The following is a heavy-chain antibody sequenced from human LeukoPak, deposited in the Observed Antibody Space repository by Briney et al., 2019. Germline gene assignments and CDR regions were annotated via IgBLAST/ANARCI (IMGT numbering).Heavy chain of an antibody. CDR2: IYPGDSDT. CDR3: ARHVWFGELLYLDY. D-gene: IGHD3-10*01. V-gene: IGHV5-51*01. CDR1: GYRFTSYW. J-gene: IGHJ4*02. Sequence: GEPLQISFQGSGYRFTSYWIGWVRPMPGKGLEWMGIIYPGDSDTRYSPSFQGQVTISADKSINTAYLQWSSLKASDTAMYYCARHVWFGELLYLDYWGQGTLVTVSS.